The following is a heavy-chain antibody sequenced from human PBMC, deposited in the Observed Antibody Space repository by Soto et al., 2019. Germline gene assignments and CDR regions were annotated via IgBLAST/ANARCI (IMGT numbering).Heavy chain of an antibody. CDR1: GGTFSSYA. V-gene: IGHV1-69*13. CDR2: IIPIFGTA. Sequence: SVKGSCKASGGTFSSYAISWVRQAPGQGLEWMGGIIPIFGTANYAQKFQGRVTITADESTSTAYMELSSLRSEDTAVYYCALGSTMVRDGMDVWGQGTTVTVSS. J-gene: IGHJ6*02. D-gene: IGHD3-10*01. CDR3: ALGSTMVRDGMDV.